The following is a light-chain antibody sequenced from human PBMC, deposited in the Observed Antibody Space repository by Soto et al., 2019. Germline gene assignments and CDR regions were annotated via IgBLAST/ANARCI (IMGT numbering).Light chain of an antibody. CDR3: NSYTSSSSLV. Sequence: QSVLTQPASVSGSPGQSITISCTGTSSDVGGYNYVSWYQQHPGKAPKLIIYDVSNRPSGVSDRFSGSKSGNTASLTISGLQAEDEGDYYCNSYTSSSSLVFGGGTKLTVL. J-gene: IGLJ2*01. CDR2: DVS. CDR1: SSDVGGYNY. V-gene: IGLV2-14*01.